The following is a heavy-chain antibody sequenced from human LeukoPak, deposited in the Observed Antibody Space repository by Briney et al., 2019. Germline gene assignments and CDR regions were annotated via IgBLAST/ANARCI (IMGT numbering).Heavy chain of an antibody. J-gene: IGHJ4*03. V-gene: IGHV4-30-2*01. D-gene: IGHD6-6*01. CDR3: ASSHSSSFVVFDY. CDR1: GGSISSGGYY. CDR2: IYHSGST. Sequence: PSETLSLTCTVSGGSISSGGYYWTWIRQPPGKGLEWIGYIYHSGSTYYNPSLKSRVSISVDRSTNQFSLRLSSVTAADTAVYYCASSHSSSFVVFDYWGKGTTVTVSS.